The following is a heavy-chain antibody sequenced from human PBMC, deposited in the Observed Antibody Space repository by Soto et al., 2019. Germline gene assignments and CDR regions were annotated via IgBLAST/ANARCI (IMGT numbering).Heavy chain of an antibody. CDR2: ITGSGGAT. D-gene: IGHD2-21*02. Sequence: VGSLRLSCSTSGFTFKECAISWFRQAPGKGLEWVSGITGSGGATYYTDSVEGRFTISKDFSKNTVSLQMTGLTVDDTAVYYCARTRTAFYRYYFDSWGQGALVTVSS. V-gene: IGHV3-23*01. CDR1: GFTFKECA. CDR3: ARTRTAFYRYYFDS. J-gene: IGHJ4*02.